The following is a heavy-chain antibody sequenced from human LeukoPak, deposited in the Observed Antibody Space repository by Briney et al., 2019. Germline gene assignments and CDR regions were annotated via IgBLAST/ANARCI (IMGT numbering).Heavy chain of an antibody. J-gene: IGHJ3*02. V-gene: IGHV3-23*01. CDR1: GFTFRNFA. CDR2: ISGSGGST. Sequence: GGSLRLSCAASGFTFRNFAMSWVRQAPGKGLEWVSAISGSGGSTYYADSVKGRFTISRDNSRNTLSLQMNSLRADDTAVYYCAKGLTDAFDIWGQGTMVTVSS. CDR3: AKGLTDAFDI. D-gene: IGHD3-22*01.